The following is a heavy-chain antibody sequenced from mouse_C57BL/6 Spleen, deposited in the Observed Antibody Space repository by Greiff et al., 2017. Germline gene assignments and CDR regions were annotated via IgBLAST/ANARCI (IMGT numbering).Heavy chain of an antibody. CDR1: GYSFTGYY. V-gene: IGHV1-42*01. CDR2: INPSTGGT. J-gene: IGHJ1*03. Sequence: EVKLVESGPELVKPGASVKISCKASGYSFTGYYMNWVKQSPEKSLEWIGAINPSTGGTTYNQKLKAKATLTVYKSSSTDYMQLKSLTSEDSAVYYCARTLITTVVATDFDVWGTGTTVTVS. D-gene: IGHD1-1*01. CDR3: ARTLITTVVATDFDV.